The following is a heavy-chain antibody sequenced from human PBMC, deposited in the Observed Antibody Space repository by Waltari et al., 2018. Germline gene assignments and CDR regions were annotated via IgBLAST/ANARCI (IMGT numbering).Heavy chain of an antibody. J-gene: IGHJ3*02. D-gene: IGHD6-6*01. V-gene: IGHV1-69*05. CDR3: VRMAIVGQLAPDAFDI. CDR2: IIPIFGTA. Sequence: QVQLVQSGAEVKKPGSSVKVSCKASGGTFSSYAISWVRQAPGQGLEWMGGIIPIFGTANYAQKFQGRVTITTDESTSTAYMELSSLRSEDTAVYYCVRMAIVGQLAPDAFDIWGQGTMVTVSS. CDR1: GGTFSSYA.